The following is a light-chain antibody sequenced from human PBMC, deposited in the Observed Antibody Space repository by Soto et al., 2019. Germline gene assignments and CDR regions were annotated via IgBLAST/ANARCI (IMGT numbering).Light chain of an antibody. CDR1: SSNIGAGYD. J-gene: IGLJ2*01. Sequence: QYVLTQPPSVSGAPGQRVTISCTGSSSNIGAGYDVHWYQQLPGTAPKLLIYGNSNRPSGVPDRFSGSKSGTSASLAITGLQAEDEADYYCQSYDSSLSGWVFGGGTKLTV. V-gene: IGLV1-40*01. CDR2: GNS. CDR3: QSYDSSLSGWV.